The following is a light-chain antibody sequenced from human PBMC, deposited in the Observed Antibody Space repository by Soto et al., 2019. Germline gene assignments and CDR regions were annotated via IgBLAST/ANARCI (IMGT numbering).Light chain of an antibody. V-gene: IGLV1-51*01. CDR2: DNS. CDR3: GTWDDSRTVV. J-gene: IGLJ2*01. CDR1: NSNIGNNY. Sequence: QSVLTQPPSVSAAPGQKVTISCSGSNSNIGNNYVSWYQQLPGTDPKLLIYDNSKRPSGIPDRFSGSKSGASATLDISGLQTGDGADYYCGTWDDSRTVVFGGGTKLTVL.